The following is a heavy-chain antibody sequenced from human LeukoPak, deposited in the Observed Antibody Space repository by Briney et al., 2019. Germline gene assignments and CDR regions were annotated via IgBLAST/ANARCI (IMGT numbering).Heavy chain of an antibody. V-gene: IGHV4-59*01. J-gene: IGHJ6*03. D-gene: IGHD5-18*01. Sequence: KTWETLSLTCTVSGGSISSYYWSWIRQPPGKGLEWIGYIYYSGSTHYNPSLKSRVTISVDTSKNQFSLKLSSVTAADTAVYYCARTEESGYSYRYFGYYYYMDVWGKGTTVTVSS. CDR1: GGSISSYY. CDR3: ARTEESGYSYRYFGYYYYMDV. CDR2: IYYSGST.